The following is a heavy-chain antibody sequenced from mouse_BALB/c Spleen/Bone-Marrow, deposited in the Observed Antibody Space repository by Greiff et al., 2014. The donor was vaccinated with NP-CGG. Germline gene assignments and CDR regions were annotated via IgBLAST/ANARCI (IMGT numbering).Heavy chain of an antibody. J-gene: IGHJ3*01. CDR1: GFNIKDTY. CDR3: ARRGDGYYAWFAY. V-gene: IGHV14-3*02. D-gene: IGHD2-3*01. Sequence: VQLKESGAELVKPGASVKLSCTASGFNIKDTYMHWVKQRPEQGLEWIGRIDPANGNTKYDPKFQGKATITADTSSNTAYLQLSSLTSEDNAVYYCARRGDGYYAWFAYWGQGTLVTVSA. CDR2: IDPANGNT.